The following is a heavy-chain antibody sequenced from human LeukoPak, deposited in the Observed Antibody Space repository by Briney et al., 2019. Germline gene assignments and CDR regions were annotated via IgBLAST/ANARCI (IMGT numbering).Heavy chain of an antibody. CDR3: ARGGPYSGGNPELDY. J-gene: IGHJ4*02. Sequence: SETLTLTCTVSGGSISYYYWSWIRQPPGKGLEWIGYMYYSGSTNYNPSLRSRVTMSVGTSKNQFSLRLSSVTAADTAVYYCARGGPYSGGNPELDYWGQGTLVTVSS. V-gene: IGHV4-59*12. CDR1: GGSISYYY. D-gene: IGHD4-23*01. CDR2: MYYSGST.